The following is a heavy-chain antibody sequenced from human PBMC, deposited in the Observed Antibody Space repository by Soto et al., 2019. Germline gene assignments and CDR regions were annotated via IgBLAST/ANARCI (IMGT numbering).Heavy chain of an antibody. CDR3: ARAYYDILTGYRLNWFDP. D-gene: IGHD3-9*01. CDR2: IYYSGST. CDR1: GGSISSSSYY. J-gene: IGHJ5*02. V-gene: IGHV4-39*01. Sequence: PSETLSLTCTVSGGSISSSSYYWGWIRQPPGKGLGWIGSIYYSGSTYYNPSLKSRVTISVDTSKNQFSLKLSSVTAADTAVYYCARAYYDILTGYRLNWFDPWGQGTLVTVSS.